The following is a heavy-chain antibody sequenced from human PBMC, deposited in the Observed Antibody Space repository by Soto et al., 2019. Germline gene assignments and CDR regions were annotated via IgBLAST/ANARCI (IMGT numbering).Heavy chain of an antibody. CDR1: GGSISSGDYY. D-gene: IGHD3-10*01. Sequence: PSETLSLTCTVSGGSISSGDYYWSWIRQPPGKGLEWIGYIYYSGSTYYNPSLKSRVTISVDTSKNQFSLKLSSVTAADTAVYYCARGLAGDYYGSGSYYSDYWGQGALVTVSS. J-gene: IGHJ4*02. CDR2: IYYSGST. V-gene: IGHV4-30-4*01. CDR3: ARGLAGDYYGSGSYYSDY.